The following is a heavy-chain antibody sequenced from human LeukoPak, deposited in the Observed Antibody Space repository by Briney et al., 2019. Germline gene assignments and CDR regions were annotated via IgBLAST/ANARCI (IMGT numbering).Heavy chain of an antibody. Sequence: PGGSLRLSCVVSGFPFISYEMNWVRQAPGKGLEWVSYTSSGGTTIYYADSVKGRFSISRDNAKNSLYLQMNSLRAQDTAVYYCARLGWGNYFDYWGQGTLVTVSS. CDR3: ARLGWGNYFDY. D-gene: IGHD2-15*01. J-gene: IGHJ4*02. CDR1: GFPFISYE. V-gene: IGHV3-48*03. CDR2: TSSGGTTI.